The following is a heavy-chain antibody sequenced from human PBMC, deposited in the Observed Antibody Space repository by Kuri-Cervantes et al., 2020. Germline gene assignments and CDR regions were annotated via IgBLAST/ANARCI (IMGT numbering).Heavy chain of an antibody. D-gene: IGHD6-19*01. CDR1: GFTFDDYA. V-gene: IGHV3-9*01. CDR3: AREVAGTMGALDI. J-gene: IGHJ3*02. CDR2: ISWNSGSI. Sequence: SLKISCAASGFTFDDYAMHWVRQAPGKGLEWVSGISWNSGSIGYADSVKGRFTISRDNAKNSLYLQMNSLRVADTSFYYCAREVAGTMGALDIWGQGTVVTVSS.